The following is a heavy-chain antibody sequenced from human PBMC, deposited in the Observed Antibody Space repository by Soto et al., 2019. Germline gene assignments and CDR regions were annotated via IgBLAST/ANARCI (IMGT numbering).Heavy chain of an antibody. J-gene: IGHJ6*02. V-gene: IGHV1-46*02. CDR1: GYTFDRYY. D-gene: IGHD3-3*01. CDR3: TRGSFLEWSYMDV. CDR2: LNPSGAIT. Sequence: ASVMVSCKASGYTFDRYYLHWVRQAPGQGLEWMGRLNPSGAITSYAQKFQGRVTMTRDTSTSTLYMELSSLRSDDTAMYYCTRGSFLEWSYMDVWGQGTTVTVSS.